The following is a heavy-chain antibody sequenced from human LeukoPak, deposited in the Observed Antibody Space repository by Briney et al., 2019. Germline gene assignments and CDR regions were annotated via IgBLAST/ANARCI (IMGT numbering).Heavy chain of an antibody. CDR3: ARVTRSLNGVRCNYFDY. J-gene: IGHJ4*02. Sequence: ASVKVSCKASGYTFTRYYMHWVRQAPGPGLEWMGWINPNSGGTNYAQRFQGRVTMTRDTSISTAYMELSRLRSDDTAVYYCARVTRSLNGVRCNYFDYWGQGTLVTVSS. CDR1: GYTFTRYY. D-gene: IGHD2-8*01. CDR2: INPNSGGT. V-gene: IGHV1-2*02.